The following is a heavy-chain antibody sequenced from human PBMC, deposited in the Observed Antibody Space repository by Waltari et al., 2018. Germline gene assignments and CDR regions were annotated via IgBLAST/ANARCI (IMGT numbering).Heavy chain of an antibody. D-gene: IGHD3-3*01. V-gene: IGHV4-30-2*01. J-gene: IGHJ3*02. Sequence: QLQLQESGSGLVKPSQTLSLTCAVSGGSISSGGYSWSWLRQPPGKGLEWIGYIYHSGSTYHNTGLRRRVTISVDRSKNQFSLKLSSVTAADTAVYYCARGVTIFGVAYREHDAFDIWGQGTMVTVSS. CDR3: ARGVTIFGVAYREHDAFDI. CDR1: GGSISSGGYS. CDR2: IYHSGST.